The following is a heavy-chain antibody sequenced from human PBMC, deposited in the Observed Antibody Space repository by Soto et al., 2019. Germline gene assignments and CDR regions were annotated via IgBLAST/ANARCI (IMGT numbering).Heavy chain of an antibody. V-gene: IGHV3-30*04. CDR3: ARDQCFGGGRSCYYFDY. CDR2: ISNDGRGK. J-gene: IGHJ4*02. D-gene: IGHD2-15*01. Sequence: GGSLRLSCAASGFTFTTYAIHWVRQAPSKGLEWVAVISNDGRGKYYADSVKGRFTISRDNSKNTLYLQMNSLRSDDTAVYYCARDQCFGGGRSCYYFDYWGQGTLVTVSS. CDR1: GFTFTTYA.